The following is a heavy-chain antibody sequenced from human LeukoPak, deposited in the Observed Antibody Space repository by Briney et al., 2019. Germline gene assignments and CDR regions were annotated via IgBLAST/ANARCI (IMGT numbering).Heavy chain of an antibody. CDR2: ISGSGGST. CDR3: AKSIVVVPAGDY. J-gene: IGHJ4*02. CDR1: GFTSSSYA. D-gene: IGHD2-2*01. Sequence: GGSLRLSCAASGFTSSSYAMSWVRQAPGKGLEWVSAISGSGGSTYYADSVKGRFTISRDNSKNTLYLQMNSLRAEDTAVYYCAKSIVVVPAGDYWGQGTLVTVSS. V-gene: IGHV3-23*01.